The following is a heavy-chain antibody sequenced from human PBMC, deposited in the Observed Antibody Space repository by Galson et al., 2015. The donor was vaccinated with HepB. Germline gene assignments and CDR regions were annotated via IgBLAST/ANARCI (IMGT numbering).Heavy chain of an antibody. V-gene: IGHV1-69*06. J-gene: IGHJ6*02. CDR1: GGTFSSYA. D-gene: IGHD3-22*01. Sequence: SVKVSCKASGGTFSSYAISWVRQAPGQGLEWMGGIIPIFGTANYAQKFQGRVTITADKSTSTAYMELSSLRSEDTAVYYCAREQGEVGDYYDSSGYPYYYYYGMDVWGQWTTVTVSS. CDR3: AREQGEVGDYYDSSGYPYYYYYGMDV. CDR2: IIPIFGTA.